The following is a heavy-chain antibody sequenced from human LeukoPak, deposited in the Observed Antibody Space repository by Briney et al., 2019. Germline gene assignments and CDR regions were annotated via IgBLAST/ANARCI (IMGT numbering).Heavy chain of an antibody. CDR3: ARLSLDSRVFAAFDI. D-gene: IGHD3-22*01. V-gene: IGHV4-38-2*02. Sequence: SETLSLTCTVSGYSISSGYYWGWIRQPPGKGLGWIGNIYHSGGTYYNASVKSRVAMLVDTSKNQFSLRLSSVTAADTAVYYCARLSLDSRVFAAFDIWGQGTMVTVSS. CDR1: GYSISSGYY. CDR2: IYHSGGT. J-gene: IGHJ3*02.